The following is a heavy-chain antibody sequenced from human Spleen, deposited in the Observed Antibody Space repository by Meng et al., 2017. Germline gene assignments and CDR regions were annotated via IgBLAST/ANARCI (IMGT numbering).Heavy chain of an antibody. Sequence: QVQLAESGGGVVHPVRSLRLSFAASGLSFSSYALHWVRQAPGKGLVWVAFISYDGTNKYYADSVKGRFIISRDNSKNTLFLQMNGLRPEDTAVYYCAKDLGGIAVAGPSYWGQGTLVTVSS. J-gene: IGHJ4*02. CDR1: GLSFSSYA. V-gene: IGHV3-30*18. CDR2: ISYDGTNK. D-gene: IGHD6-19*01. CDR3: AKDLGGIAVAGPSY.